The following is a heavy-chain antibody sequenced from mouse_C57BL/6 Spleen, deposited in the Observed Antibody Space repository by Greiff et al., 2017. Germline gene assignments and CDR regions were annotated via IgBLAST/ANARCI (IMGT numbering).Heavy chain of an antibody. J-gene: IGHJ4*01. Sequence: VQLQQSGAELVRPGASVTLSCKASGYTFTDYEMHWVKQTPVHGLEWIGAIDPETGGTAYNQKFKGKAILTADKSSSTAYMELRSLTSEDSAFYYCTSYYGTAMDYWGQGTSVTVSS. CDR3: TSYYGTAMDY. V-gene: IGHV1-15*01. D-gene: IGHD1-1*01. CDR2: IDPETGGT. CDR1: GYTFTDYE.